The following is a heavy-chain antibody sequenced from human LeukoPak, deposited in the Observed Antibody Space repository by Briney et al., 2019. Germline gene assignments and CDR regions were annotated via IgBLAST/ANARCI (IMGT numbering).Heavy chain of an antibody. V-gene: IGHV4-38-2*01. Sequence: SETLSLTCAVSGYSISSGYYWGWIRQPPGKGLEWIGRIYTSGSTNYNPSLKSRVTISVDTSKNQFSLKLSSVTAADTAVYYCARTNGYPNYYFDYWGQGTLVTVSS. D-gene: IGHD1-1*01. CDR3: ARTNGYPNYYFDY. J-gene: IGHJ4*02. CDR1: GYSISSGYY. CDR2: IYTSGST.